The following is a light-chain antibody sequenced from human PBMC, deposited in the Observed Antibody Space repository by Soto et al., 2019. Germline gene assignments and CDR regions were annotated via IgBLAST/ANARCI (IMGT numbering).Light chain of an antibody. CDR1: SGHSSYA. CDR2: INSDGSH. Sequence: QLVLTQSPSASASLGASVKFICTLSSGHSSYAIAWHQQQPEKGPRYLMKINSDGSHSKGDGIPDRFSGSSSGAERYLTISSLQSEDEADYYYQTWGTGIRVFGTGTKLTVL. J-gene: IGLJ1*01. CDR3: QTWGTGIRV. V-gene: IGLV4-69*01.